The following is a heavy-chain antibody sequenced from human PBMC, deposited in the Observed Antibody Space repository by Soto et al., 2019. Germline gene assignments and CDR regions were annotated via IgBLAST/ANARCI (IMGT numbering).Heavy chain of an antibody. V-gene: IGHV3-23*01. D-gene: IGHD3-10*01. J-gene: IGHJ4*02. CDR3: AKIFRAGLLWFGDFSTVDY. CDR2: ISDRGDRT. Sequence: EVQVLESGGGLVQPGGSLRLSCAASGFTFSSYAMNWVRQAPGKGLEWVSAISDRGDRTYFTDSVKGRFTISRDDSTNTLYRQMTRPRAEDTAVYYCAKIFRAGLLWFGDFSTVDYWGQGTLVIVSS. CDR1: GFTFSSYA.